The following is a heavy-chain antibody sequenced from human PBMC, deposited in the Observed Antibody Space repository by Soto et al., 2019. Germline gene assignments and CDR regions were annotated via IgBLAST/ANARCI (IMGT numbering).Heavy chain of an antibody. J-gene: IGHJ4*02. Sequence: QVQLVQSGAEVKKPGSSVKVSCKASGGTFNTYTINWVRQAPGQGLEWMGRLIPIVATTDYAQKFQGRVSITADKSTSTAYMELSSLRPDDTAVYFCARSSGGSYYYWGQGTIVTVSS. CDR3: ARSSGGSYYY. CDR2: LIPIVATT. V-gene: IGHV1-69*08. D-gene: IGHD3-22*01. CDR1: GGTFNTYT.